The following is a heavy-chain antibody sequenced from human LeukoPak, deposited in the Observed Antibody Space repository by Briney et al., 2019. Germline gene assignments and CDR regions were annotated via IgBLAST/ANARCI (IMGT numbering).Heavy chain of an antibody. V-gene: IGHV3-43*02. Sequence: GGSLRLSCAASGFTFSSYGMHWVRQAPGKGLEWVSLISGDGGSTYYADSVKGRFTIPRDNSKNSLYLQMNSLRAEDTALYYCTKGHHSSGYYDYWGQGTLVTVSS. CDR3: TKGHHSSGYYDY. J-gene: IGHJ4*02. CDR1: GFTFSSYG. D-gene: IGHD3-22*01. CDR2: ISGDGGST.